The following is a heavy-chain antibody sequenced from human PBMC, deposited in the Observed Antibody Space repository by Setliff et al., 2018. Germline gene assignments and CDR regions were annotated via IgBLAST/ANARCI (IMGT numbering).Heavy chain of an antibody. J-gene: IGHJ4*02. CDR3: ARGRNIAARLLDS. CDR1: GGTFSDYH. D-gene: IGHD6-6*01. Sequence: SETLSLTCAAYGGTFSDYHWTWIRQPPGKGLEWIGEINHRGSTNYNPSLKSRATISIDTPRDQFSLKLISMSAADTAVYFCARGRNIAARLLDSWGQGALVTVSS. V-gene: IGHV4-34*01. CDR2: INHRGST.